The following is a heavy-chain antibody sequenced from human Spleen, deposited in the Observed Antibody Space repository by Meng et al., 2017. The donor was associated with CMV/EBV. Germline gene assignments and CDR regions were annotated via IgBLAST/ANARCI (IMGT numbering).Heavy chain of an antibody. Sequence: ASVKVSCKASGYTLTNNLMHWLRQAPGQGLEWMGVINPSGGSTTYAQKFQGRVTMTRDTSTSTVYMELRSLRSDDTAVYYCARDHSRFDPWGQGTLVTVSS. V-gene: IGHV1-46*01. CDR1: GYTLTNNL. CDR2: INPSGGST. D-gene: IGHD5-18*01. CDR3: ARDHSRFDP. J-gene: IGHJ5*02.